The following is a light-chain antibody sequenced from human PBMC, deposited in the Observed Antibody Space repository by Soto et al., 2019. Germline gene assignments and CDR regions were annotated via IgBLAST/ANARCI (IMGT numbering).Light chain of an antibody. Sequence: EIVMAQSPASLSVSPGERATLSCRASQSVSSNLAWYQQKPGQAPRLLIYDASTRATGIPARFSGSGSGTEFTLTISSLQSEDFAVYYCQQYNNRTPGSTFGPGTKLDIK. CDR3: QQYNNRTPGST. CDR2: DAS. V-gene: IGKV3-15*01. CDR1: QSVSSN. J-gene: IGKJ3*01.